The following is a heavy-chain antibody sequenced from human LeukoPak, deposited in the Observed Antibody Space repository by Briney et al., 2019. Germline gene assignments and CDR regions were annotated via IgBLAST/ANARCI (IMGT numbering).Heavy chain of an antibody. J-gene: IGHJ4*02. V-gene: IGHV4-59*12. Sequence: SETLSLTCTVSGGSTSGYYWGWIRQPPGKGLEWIGDIYYSGSTNYDPSLASRVTISVDTSKNQFSLKLSSVTAADTAVYYCARGPPGIAVAGTANDYWGQGTLVTVSS. CDR1: GGSTSGYY. D-gene: IGHD6-19*01. CDR2: IYYSGST. CDR3: ARGPPGIAVAGTANDY.